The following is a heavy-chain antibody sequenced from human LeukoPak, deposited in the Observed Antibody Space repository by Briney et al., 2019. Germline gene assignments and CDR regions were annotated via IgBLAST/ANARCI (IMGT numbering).Heavy chain of an antibody. J-gene: IGHJ5*02. CDR2: IYYTGST. D-gene: IGHD3-10*01. CDR3: ARRGPPRTMLRGVKSGWFDP. CDR1: GGSVSDYY. Sequence: PSETLSLTCTISGGSVSDYYWSWIRQSPGKGLEWIGYIYYTGSTTYNPSLKSRVTISADTSKNQFSLKLSSVTAADTAVYYCARRGPPRTMLRGVKSGWFDPWGQGTLVTVSS. V-gene: IGHV4-59*02.